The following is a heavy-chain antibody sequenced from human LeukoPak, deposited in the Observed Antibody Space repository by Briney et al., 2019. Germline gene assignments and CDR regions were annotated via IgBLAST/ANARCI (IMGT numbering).Heavy chain of an antibody. CDR3: AKRSYSSNWCEHY. J-gene: IGHJ4*02. CDR2: ISGSGGST. D-gene: IGHD6-13*01. CDR1: GFTFSSYA. Sequence: PGGSLRLSCAASGFTFSSYAMSWVRQAPGKGLEWVSAISGSGGSTYYADSVKGRFTILRDNSKNTLYLQMNSLRAEDTAVYYCAKRSYSSNWCEHYWGQGTLVTVSS. V-gene: IGHV3-23*01.